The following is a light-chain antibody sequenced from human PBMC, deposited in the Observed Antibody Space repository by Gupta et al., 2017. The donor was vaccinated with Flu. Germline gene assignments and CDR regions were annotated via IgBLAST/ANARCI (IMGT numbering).Light chain of an antibody. CDR1: SSNIGAGSD. J-gene: IGLJ1*01. V-gene: IGLV1-40*01. CDR2: RNA. Sequence: QSVLAQPPSVSGAPGQRVTISCTGSSSNIGAGSDAHWYQHLPGTAPKLLIYRNANRPSGVPGRFSGSTSGKSASLTITGLQDEDEADYYCQSYDSSLSGYVFGTGTKVTVL. CDR3: QSYDSSLSGYV.